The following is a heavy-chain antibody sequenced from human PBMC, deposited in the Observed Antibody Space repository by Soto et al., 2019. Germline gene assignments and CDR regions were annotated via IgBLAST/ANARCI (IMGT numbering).Heavy chain of an antibody. D-gene: IGHD5-18*01. CDR3: ASGCRGGIEIEDTAFFTYRDCYYGMYF. V-gene: IGHV5-51*01. J-gene: IGHJ6*02. CDR2: IYPGDSDT. CDR1: GYSFTSYW. Sequence: GESLKISCKGSGYSFTSYWIGWVRQMPGKGLEWMGIIYPGDSDTRYSPSLQGQVTISADKSISTAYLQWSSLKASDTAMYYCASGCRGGIEIEDTAFFTYRDCYYGMYFWGQGSTVTVSS.